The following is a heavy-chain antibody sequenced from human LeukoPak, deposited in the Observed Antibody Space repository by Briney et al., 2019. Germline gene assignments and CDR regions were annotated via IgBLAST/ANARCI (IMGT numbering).Heavy chain of an antibody. V-gene: IGHV4-61*02. CDR3: ARVDGSCSGGSCPNGNWFDP. Sequence: SETLSLTCTVSRGSISSGNYYWSWIRQPAGKGLEWIGRFHTRGSTNYNPSLKSRVIISVDTSKNQFSLKLNSVTAADTAVYYCARVDGSCSGGSCPNGNWFDPWGQGTLVTVSS. D-gene: IGHD2-15*01. CDR2: FHTRGST. J-gene: IGHJ5*02. CDR1: RGSISSGNYY.